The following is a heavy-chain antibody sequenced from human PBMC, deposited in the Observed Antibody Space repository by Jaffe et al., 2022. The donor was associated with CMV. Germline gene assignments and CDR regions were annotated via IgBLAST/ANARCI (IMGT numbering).Heavy chain of an antibody. Sequence: EVQLLQSGGDLVQPGGSLRLSCAASGFSFDNYAMNWVRQAPGKGLEWVAAVSGSEDRTYYADSVKGRFTVSRDSSKNTIHLHMNSLSAEDTAVYYCAKDSGPWGSNYLDYWGQGALVTVSS. CDR1: GFSFDNYA. CDR2: VSGSEDRT. CDR3: AKDSGPWGSNYLDY. D-gene: IGHD3-16*01. V-gene: IGHV3-23*01. J-gene: IGHJ4*02.